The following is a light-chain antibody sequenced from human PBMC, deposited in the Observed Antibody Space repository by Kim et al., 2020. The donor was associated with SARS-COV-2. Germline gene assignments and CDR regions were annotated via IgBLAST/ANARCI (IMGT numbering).Light chain of an antibody. Sequence: FSPGERATLSCRASLSVTSYLAWYLQNPGQTPRLLIYDASNTATGIPGRFSGSGSGTDFTLTISSLEPEDFATYYCQKYYSAPWTFGQGTKVDIK. V-gene: IGKV3-11*01. CDR2: DAS. CDR1: LSVTSY. J-gene: IGKJ1*01. CDR3: QKYYSAPWT.